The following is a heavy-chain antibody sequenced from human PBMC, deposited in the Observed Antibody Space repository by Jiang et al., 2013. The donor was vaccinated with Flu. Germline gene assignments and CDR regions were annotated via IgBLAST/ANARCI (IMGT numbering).Heavy chain of an antibody. J-gene: IGHJ4*02. CDR1: GFTFSSYW. CDR2: INQDGTEN. Sequence: VQLVESGGGLVQPGGSLRLSCATSGFTFSSYWMSWVRQAPGKGLEWVANINQDGTENYYVDSVKGRFTISRDNAKDSLYLQMYSLRAEDTAVYYCARSGNTPMVTNYWGQGTLVTVSS. CDR3: ARSGNTPMVTNY. V-gene: IGHV3-7*05. D-gene: IGHD5-18*01.